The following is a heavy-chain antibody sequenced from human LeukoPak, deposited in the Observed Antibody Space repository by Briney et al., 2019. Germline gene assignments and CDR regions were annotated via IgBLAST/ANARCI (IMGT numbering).Heavy chain of an antibody. CDR1: GFTFSRHG. CDR3: AKDPSDSSGSLNFFEY. J-gene: IGHJ4*02. Sequence: PGRSLRLSCAASGFTFSRHGMHWVRQAPGKGLEWVAVITYDGSNKNYGDSGKGRFTISRDNSKNMLYLQMSRLGVEDTAVYFCAKDPSDSSGSLNFFEYWGQGTLVTVSA. D-gene: IGHD3-22*01. CDR2: ITYDGSNK. V-gene: IGHV3-30*18.